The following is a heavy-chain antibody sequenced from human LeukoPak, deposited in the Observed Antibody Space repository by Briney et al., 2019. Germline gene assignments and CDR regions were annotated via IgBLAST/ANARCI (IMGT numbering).Heavy chain of an antibody. CDR3: ARYRVADPYYFDY. CDR1: GYSSTSYW. Sequence: GESLKISCKGSGYSSTSYWIGWVRQMPGKGLEWMGIIYPGDSDTRYSPSFQGQVTISADKSISTAYLQWSSLKASDTAMYYCARYRVADPYYFDYWGQGTLVTVSS. D-gene: IGHD2-15*01. J-gene: IGHJ4*02. V-gene: IGHV5-51*01. CDR2: IYPGDSDT.